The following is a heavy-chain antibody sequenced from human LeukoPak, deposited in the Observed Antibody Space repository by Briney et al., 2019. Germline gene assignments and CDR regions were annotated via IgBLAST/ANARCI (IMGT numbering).Heavy chain of an antibody. CDR3: AKDLLHYYDSSGYPWYFDY. J-gene: IGHJ4*02. Sequence: GGSLRLSCAASGFTFSSYAMSWVRQAPGKGLEWVSAISGSGGSTYYADSVKGRFTISRDSSKNTLYLQMNSLRAEDTAVYYCAKDLLHYYDSSGYPWYFDYWGQGTLVTVSS. V-gene: IGHV3-23*01. D-gene: IGHD3-22*01. CDR1: GFTFSSYA. CDR2: ISGSGGST.